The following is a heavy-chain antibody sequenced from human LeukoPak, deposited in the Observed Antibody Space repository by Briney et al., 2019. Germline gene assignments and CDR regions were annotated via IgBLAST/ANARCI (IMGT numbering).Heavy chain of an antibody. J-gene: IGHJ4*02. CDR1: GFTFSSYG. CDR2: IRYDGSNK. Sequence: GGSLRLSCAASGFTFSSYGMHRVRQAPGKGLEWVAFIRYDGSNKYYADSVKGRYTISRDNSKNTLYLQMNSLRAEDTAVYYCAKGGVVVVAAIYWGQGTLVTVSS. CDR3: AKGGVVVVAAIY. V-gene: IGHV3-30*02. D-gene: IGHD2-15*01.